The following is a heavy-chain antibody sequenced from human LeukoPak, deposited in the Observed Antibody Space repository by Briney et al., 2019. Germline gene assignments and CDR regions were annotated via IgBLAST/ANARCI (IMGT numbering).Heavy chain of an antibody. D-gene: IGHD6-6*01. CDR3: ARGLSGYASSLGY. V-gene: IGHV3-21*01. Sequence: GGSLRLSCAASGFTFSSYSMNWVRQAPGKGLEWVSSISSSSSSRYYGDSVKGRFSISRDNAKNTLYLQMNSLRAEDTAVYYCARGLSGYASSLGYWGQGTLVTVSA. CDR1: GFTFSSYS. CDR2: ISSSSSSR. J-gene: IGHJ4*02.